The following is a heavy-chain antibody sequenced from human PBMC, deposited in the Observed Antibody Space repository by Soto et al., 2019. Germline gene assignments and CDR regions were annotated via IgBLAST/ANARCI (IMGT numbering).Heavy chain of an antibody. J-gene: IGHJ6*03. CDR3: ARESPPYYDILTGYSPRGHYYYMDV. Sequence: ASVKVSCKASGYTFTSYGISWVRQAPGQGLEWMGWISAYNGNTNYAQKLQGRVTMTTDTSTSTAYMELRSLRSDDTAVYNCARESPPYYDILTGYSPRGHYYYMDVWGKGTTVTVSS. V-gene: IGHV1-18*01. D-gene: IGHD3-9*01. CDR1: GYTFTSYG. CDR2: ISAYNGNT.